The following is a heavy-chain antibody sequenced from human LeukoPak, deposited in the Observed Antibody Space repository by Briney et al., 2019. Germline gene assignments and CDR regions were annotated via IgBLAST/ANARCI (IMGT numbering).Heavy chain of an antibody. CDR2: ISSSSSTI. D-gene: IGHD4-23*01. CDR3: ARDGAYYGGAFDI. J-gene: IGHJ3*02. Sequence: GGSLRLSCAASGFTFSSYSMNWVRQAPGKGLEWVSYISSSSSTIYYADSVKGRFTISRDNAKNPLYLQMNSLRDEDTAVYYCARDGAYYGGAFDIWGQGTMVTVSS. CDR1: GFTFSSYS. V-gene: IGHV3-48*02.